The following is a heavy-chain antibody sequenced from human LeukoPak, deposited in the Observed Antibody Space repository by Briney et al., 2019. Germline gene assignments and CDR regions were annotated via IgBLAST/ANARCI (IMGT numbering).Heavy chain of an antibody. CDR1: EFTFSSYA. J-gene: IGHJ4*02. CDR2: VSNDGGDK. CDR3: AKVRPTRFVESSGWLELGY. Sequence: PGRSLRLSCAASEFTFSSYAMHWVRQAPGKGLEWVALVSNDGGDKYYADSVKGRFTISRDNSKNSLYLQMNSLRTEDTAFYYCAKVRPTRFVESSGWLELGYWGQGTLVTVSS. D-gene: IGHD6-19*01. V-gene: IGHV3-30*18.